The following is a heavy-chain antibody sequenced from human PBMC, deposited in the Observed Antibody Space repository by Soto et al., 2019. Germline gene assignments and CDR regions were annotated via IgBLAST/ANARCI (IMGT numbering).Heavy chain of an antibody. CDR3: ARVSAGSSCFDR. CDR1: GDSISSGYY. D-gene: IGHD1-7*01. J-gene: IGHJ5*02. CDR2: IYHSGTT. V-gene: IGHV4-38-2*01. Sequence: KTSETLSLTCAVSGDSISSGYYWAWIRQPPGKGQEWIGSIYHSGTTYYNPSLKSRLTISVDTSENQIGLKMSSVTAVDTAVYYCARVSAGSSCFDRWGQGTLVTVSS.